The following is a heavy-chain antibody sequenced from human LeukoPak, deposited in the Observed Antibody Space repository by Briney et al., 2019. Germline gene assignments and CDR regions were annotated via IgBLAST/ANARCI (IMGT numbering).Heavy chain of an antibody. V-gene: IGHV1-18*01. CDR2: ISGYNGNT. D-gene: IGHD2-21*02. CDR3: ARALLAYCGGDCDYYYYYGMDV. CDR1: GYTFTNYG. Sequence: ASVKVSCKASGYTFTNYGISWVRQAPGQGLEWMGWISGYNGNTNYAQKLQGRVTMTTDTSTSTAYMELSSLRSEDTAVYYCARALLAYCGGDCDYYYYYGMDVWGQGTTVTVSS. J-gene: IGHJ6*02.